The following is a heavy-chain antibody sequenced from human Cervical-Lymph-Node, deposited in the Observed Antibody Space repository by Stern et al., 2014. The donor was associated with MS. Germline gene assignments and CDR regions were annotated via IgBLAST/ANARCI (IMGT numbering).Heavy chain of an antibody. CDR3: ARSSVTTPNAFDI. Sequence: QLQLQESGSGLVKPSPTLSLTCAVSGGSISSGGYSWSWIRQPPGKGLEWIGDIYHSGSTYYNPSLQSRATISVDRSKNQFSLKLSSVTAADTAVYYCARSSVTTPNAFDIWGQGTMVTVSS. D-gene: IGHD4-17*01. J-gene: IGHJ3*02. V-gene: IGHV4-30-2*01. CDR2: IYHSGST. CDR1: GGSISSGGYS.